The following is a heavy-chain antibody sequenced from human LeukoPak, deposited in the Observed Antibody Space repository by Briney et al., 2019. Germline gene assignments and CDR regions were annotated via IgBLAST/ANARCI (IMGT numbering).Heavy chain of an antibody. J-gene: IGHJ4*02. CDR1: GGSITAYY. CDR2: IYYSGST. Sequence: SETLSLTCTVSGGSITAYYLSWIRQPPGKGLEWIGFIYYSGSTNYNPSLKTRATLSVDTSKNQFSLKLNSVTAADTAVYYCARRGFGEAVEYWGQGTLVAVSS. D-gene: IGHD3-10*01. CDR3: ARRGFGEAVEY. V-gene: IGHV4-59*08.